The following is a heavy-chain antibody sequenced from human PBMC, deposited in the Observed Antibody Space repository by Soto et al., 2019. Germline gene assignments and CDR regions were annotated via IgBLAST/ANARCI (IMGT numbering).Heavy chain of an antibody. Sequence: ALVKFSCKASGYTFTSCGISWVRQAPGQGLECMGIINRRGGIASYXXKFQGRVXXTRDTSTSTVXMELSXLTSEDTAVXYCATESYSGSPFSRDYWGQGTLVIVSS. J-gene: IGHJ4*02. V-gene: IGHV1-46*01. CDR2: INRRGGIA. CDR1: GYTFTSCG. D-gene: IGHD1-26*01. CDR3: ATESYSGSPFSRDY.